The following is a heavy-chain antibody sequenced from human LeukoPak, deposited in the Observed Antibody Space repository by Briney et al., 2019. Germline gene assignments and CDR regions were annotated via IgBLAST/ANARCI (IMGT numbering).Heavy chain of an antibody. CDR2: ISYDGSNK. V-gene: IGHV3-30-3*01. J-gene: IGHJ6*02. CDR3: ARDWGYGMDV. Sequence: PGGSLRLSCAASGFTFSSYAMHWVRQAPGKGLEWVAVISYDGSNKYYADSVKGRFTISRDNSKNTLYLQMNSLRAGDTAVYYCARDWGYGMDVWGQGTTVTVSS. D-gene: IGHD3-16*01. CDR1: GFTFSSYA.